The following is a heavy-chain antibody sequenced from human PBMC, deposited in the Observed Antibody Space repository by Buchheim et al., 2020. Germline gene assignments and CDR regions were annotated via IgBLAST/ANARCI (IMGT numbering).Heavy chain of an antibody. V-gene: IGHV4-4*02. D-gene: IGHD2-8*01. CDR3: ARNGYYNMDV. CDR2: IHHGGST. CDR1: GVSMSSHDW. J-gene: IGHJ6*02. Sequence: QVQLQESGPGLVKPSGTLSLTCDVSGVSMSSHDWWSWARQPPGKGLEWIGEIHHGGSTNYSPSLKGRVTISVDKSKNHFSLKLSSVTAADTAVYYCARNGYYNMDVWGQGTT.